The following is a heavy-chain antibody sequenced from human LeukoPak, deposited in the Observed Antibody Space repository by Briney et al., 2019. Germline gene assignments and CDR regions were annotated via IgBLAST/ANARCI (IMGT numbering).Heavy chain of an antibody. CDR1: GYTFSSYA. D-gene: IGHD5-24*01. Sequence: GGSLRLSCAASGYTFSSYAMSWVRQAPGKGLEWVSAISGSGGSTYYADSVKGRFTISRDNSKNSVSLQMNSLRTEDTAFYYCTKEMDTIYFDYWGQGALVTVSS. J-gene: IGHJ4*02. V-gene: IGHV3-23*01. CDR2: ISGSGGST. CDR3: TKEMDTIYFDY.